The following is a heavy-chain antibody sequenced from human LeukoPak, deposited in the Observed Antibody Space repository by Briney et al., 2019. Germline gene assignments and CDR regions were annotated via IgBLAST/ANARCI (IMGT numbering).Heavy chain of an antibody. CDR2: IIPIFGTA. CDR3: ARGGIAAAGSFDY. CDR1: GGTFSSYA. Sequence: ASVKVSCKAPGGTFSSYAISWVRQAPGQGLEWMGGIIPIFGTANYAQKFQGRVTITADESTSTAYMELSSLRSEDTAVYYCARGGIAAAGSFDYWGQGTLVTVSS. J-gene: IGHJ4*02. V-gene: IGHV1-69*01. D-gene: IGHD6-13*01.